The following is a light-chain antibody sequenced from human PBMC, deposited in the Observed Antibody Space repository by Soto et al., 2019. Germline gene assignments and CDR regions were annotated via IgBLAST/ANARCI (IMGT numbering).Light chain of an antibody. CDR2: AAS. CDR1: ETISTY. V-gene: IGKV1-39*01. J-gene: IGKJ1*01. Sequence: DVQMTQSPSSLSASVVDRVTITCRASETISTYLNWYRQKPGKAPELLLYAASSLQSGVPSRFSGSGSGTDFTLTISSLQPADFATYYCQQSFSSRWTCGQGTKVDIK. CDR3: QQSFSSRWT.